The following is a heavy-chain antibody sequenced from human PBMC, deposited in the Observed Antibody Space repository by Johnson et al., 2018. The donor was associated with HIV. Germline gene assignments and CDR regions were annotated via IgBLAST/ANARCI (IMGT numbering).Heavy chain of an antibody. CDR2: ISYDVSDK. Sequence: QVQLVESVGGVVQPGRSLRLSCAASGLTFGSYPLHWVRQAPGRGLEWVAVISYDVSDKYYANSVKGRFIISRDNARNSVFLQMNSLRAEDTAVYYCARGAYYYLIWGQGTMVTVSS. CDR3: ARGAYYYLI. J-gene: IGHJ3*01. V-gene: IGHV3-30-3*01. CDR1: GLTFGSYP. D-gene: IGHD3-22*01.